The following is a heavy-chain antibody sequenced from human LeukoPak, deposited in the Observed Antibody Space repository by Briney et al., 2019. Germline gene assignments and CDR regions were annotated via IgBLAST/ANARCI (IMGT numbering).Heavy chain of an antibody. Sequence: SETLSLTCAVSSFSITTGYFWGWIRQPPGKGLDWSGGIYHTGETHYNPSLPSRVPLPVHTSKHAFSLQVHSVIAADTSASDRVRGGGRRSWSPIDYWGQGTLVTVSS. V-gene: IGHV4-38-2*01. CDR1: SFSITTGYF. CDR3: VRGGGRRSWSPIDY. CDR2: IYHTGET. J-gene: IGHJ4*02. D-gene: IGHD2-15*01.